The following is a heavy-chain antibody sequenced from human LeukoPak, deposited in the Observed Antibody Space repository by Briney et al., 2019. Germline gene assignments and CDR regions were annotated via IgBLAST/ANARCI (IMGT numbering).Heavy chain of an antibody. Sequence: GRSLRLSCAASGFTFSSYGMHWVRQAPGKGLEWVAGIWYDGSSKYYADSVKGRFTISTDTSKNTLSLYMNSLRDANTALYYCARVGRRWRLGWGSFDIWGQGTMVTVSS. V-gene: IGHV3-33*01. CDR3: ARVGRRWRLGWGSFDI. CDR1: GFTFSSYG. D-gene: IGHD2-21*02. CDR2: IWYDGSSK. J-gene: IGHJ3*02.